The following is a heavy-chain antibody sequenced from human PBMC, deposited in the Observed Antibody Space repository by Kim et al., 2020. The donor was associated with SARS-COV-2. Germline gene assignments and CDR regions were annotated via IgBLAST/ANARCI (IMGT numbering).Heavy chain of an antibody. CDR3: ARGYSGYDYSMGV. J-gene: IGHJ6*02. Sequence: AVSVKSRITINPDTSKNQFSLQLNSVTPEDTAVYYCARGYSGYDYSMGVWGQGTTVTVSS. D-gene: IGHD5-12*01. V-gene: IGHV6-1*01.